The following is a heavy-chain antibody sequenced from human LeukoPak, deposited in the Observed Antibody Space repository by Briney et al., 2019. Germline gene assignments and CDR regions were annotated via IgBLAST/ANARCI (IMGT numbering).Heavy chain of an antibody. V-gene: IGHV4-30-2*01. Sequence: PSETLSLTCAVSGAPVNRGGYYWSWIRQPPGKGLEWIGYIYHSGSTFHNPSLKSRVTISVDRSKNQFSLKLSSVTAADTAVYYCASAGTTSAFDIWGQGTMVTVSS. CDR2: IYHSGST. D-gene: IGHD1-7*01. CDR1: GAPVNRGGYY. CDR3: ASAGTTSAFDI. J-gene: IGHJ3*02.